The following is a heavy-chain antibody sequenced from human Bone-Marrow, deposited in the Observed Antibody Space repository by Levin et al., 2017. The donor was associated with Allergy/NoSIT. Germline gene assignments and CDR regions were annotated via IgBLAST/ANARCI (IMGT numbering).Heavy chain of an antibody. CDR1: SGSINVYF. D-gene: IGHD3-16*01. J-gene: IGHJ4*02. CDR2: LYSTGTT. Sequence: SETLSLTCTVSSGSINVYFWSWIRQPAGKGLEWLGRLYSTGTTNHNPSLSSRLTMSLDASKNEFSLKLGSVTAADTAVYFCVAGGVASSTTFDTWGPGIQITVS. CDR3: VAGGVASSTTFDT. V-gene: IGHV4-4*07.